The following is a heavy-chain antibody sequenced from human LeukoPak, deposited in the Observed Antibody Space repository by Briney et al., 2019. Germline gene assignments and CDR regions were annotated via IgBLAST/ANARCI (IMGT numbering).Heavy chain of an antibody. V-gene: IGHV1-69*13. D-gene: IGHD5-18*01. Sequence: SLKLSCKASGVTFSSYAISWVRQAPGQGLEWMGGIIPIFGAANYAQKFQGRVTIIADEYTSTAYMELSSLISEDTAVYYCAKKDTAMDPDGYVAFDIWGQGRMVTVSS. CDR3: AKKDTAMDPDGYVAFDI. CDR1: GVTFSSYA. J-gene: IGHJ3*02. CDR2: IIPIFGAA.